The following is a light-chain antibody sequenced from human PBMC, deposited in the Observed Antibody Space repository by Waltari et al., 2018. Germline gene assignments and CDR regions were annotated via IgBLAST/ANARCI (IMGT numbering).Light chain of an antibody. CDR2: YDS. V-gene: IGLV3-21*04. CDR1: NSGSKR. CDR3: QVWDDVTDSGV. J-gene: IGLJ3*02. Sequence: YVLTQPPSVSVDPGKTARLTSGGENSGSKRIHWYQQKQVQALVLVMFYDSDRPSEIPERFSCSNSGNTATLTISWVEAGDEADYHCQVWDDVTDSGVFGGGTKLTVL.